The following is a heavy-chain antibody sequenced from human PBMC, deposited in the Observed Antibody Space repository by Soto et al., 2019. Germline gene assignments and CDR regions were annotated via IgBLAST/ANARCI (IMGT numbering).Heavy chain of an antibody. J-gene: IGHJ3*02. CDR1: GFTFSSYA. Sequence: GGSLRLSCAASGFTFSSYAMHWVRQAPGKGLEWVAVISYDGSNKYYADSVKGRFTISRDNSKNTLYLQMNSLRAEDTAVYYCARDDDYYDSSGYYSFFRAFDIWGQGTMVTVSS. D-gene: IGHD3-22*01. V-gene: IGHV3-30-3*01. CDR3: ARDDDYYDSSGYYSFFRAFDI. CDR2: ISYDGSNK.